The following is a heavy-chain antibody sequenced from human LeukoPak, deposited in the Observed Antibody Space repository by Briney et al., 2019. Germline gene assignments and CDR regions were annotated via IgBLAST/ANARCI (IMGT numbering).Heavy chain of an antibody. CDR3: ARAGGDYFYYYYYMDV. V-gene: IGHV4-39*01. J-gene: IGHJ6*03. Sequence: PSETLSLACTVSGGSISSISYYWGWIRQPPGKGLEWIGSIYYSGSTYYNPSLKSRVTVSVDTSKKQFSLKLSSVTAADTAVYYCARAGGDYFYYYYYMDVWGKGTTVTVSS. D-gene: IGHD4-17*01. CDR1: GGSISSISYY. CDR2: IYYSGST.